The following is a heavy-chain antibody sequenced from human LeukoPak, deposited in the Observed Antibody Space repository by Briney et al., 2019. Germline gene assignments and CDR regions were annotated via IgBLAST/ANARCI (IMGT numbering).Heavy chain of an antibody. Sequence: GGSLRLSCAPSGFTFSYFTMNWVRRAPGKGREGVQPISGSGNTTYYADSVKGRFTISRDNSKNTLYLQMISLRAEDTAVYYCAKLSAGSSRWVDYWGQGSLVTVSS. V-gene: IGHV3-23*01. CDR3: AKLSAGSSRWVDY. D-gene: IGHD6-13*01. J-gene: IGHJ4*02. CDR2: ISGSGNTT. CDR1: GFTFSYFT.